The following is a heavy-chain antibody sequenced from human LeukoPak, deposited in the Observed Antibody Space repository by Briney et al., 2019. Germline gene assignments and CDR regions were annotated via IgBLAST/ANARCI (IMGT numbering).Heavy chain of an antibody. V-gene: IGHV1-2*06. CDR3: ARAGITIFGVVTPYYYYGMDV. CDR2: INPNSGGT. D-gene: IGHD3-3*01. J-gene: IGHJ6*02. Sequence: GASVKVSCKASGYTFTGYYMHWVRQAPGQGLEWMGRINPNSGGTNYAQKFQGRVTMTRDTSISTVYMELSRLRSDDTAVYYCARAGITIFGVVTPYYYYGMDVWGQGTTVTVSS. CDR1: GYTFTGYY.